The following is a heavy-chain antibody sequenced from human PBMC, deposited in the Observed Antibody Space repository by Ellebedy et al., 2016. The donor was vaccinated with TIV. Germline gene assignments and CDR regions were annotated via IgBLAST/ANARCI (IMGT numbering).Heavy chain of an antibody. D-gene: IGHD2-2*01. Sequence: MPSETLSLTCTVSGDSISSRNLYWGWSRKAPGKGLQWIGSIYSSWNTYYNPSLESRVTMSIDTSKNQFSLKLTSVTAADTAVYYCAADRSISWYFYWGQGTLVTVSS. CDR1: GDSISSRNLY. CDR2: IYSSWNT. J-gene: IGHJ4*02. V-gene: IGHV4-39*07. CDR3: AADRSISWYFY.